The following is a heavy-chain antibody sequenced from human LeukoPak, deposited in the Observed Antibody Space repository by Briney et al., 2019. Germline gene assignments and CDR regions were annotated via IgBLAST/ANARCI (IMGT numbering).Heavy chain of an antibody. Sequence: GGSLRLSCAASGFTFSSYGMHWVRQAPGKGLEWVAVISYDGSNKYYADSVKGRFTISRDNSKNTLYLQMNSLRAEDTAVYYCARGFYDGVNWFDPWGQGTLVTVSS. CDR3: ARGFYDGVNWFDP. CDR1: GFTFSSYG. D-gene: IGHD5/OR15-5a*01. CDR2: ISYDGSNK. J-gene: IGHJ5*02. V-gene: IGHV3-30*03.